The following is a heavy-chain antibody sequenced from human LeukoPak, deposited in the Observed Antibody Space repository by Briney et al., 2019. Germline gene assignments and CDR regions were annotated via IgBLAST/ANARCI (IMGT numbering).Heavy chain of an antibody. D-gene: IGHD6-6*01. V-gene: IGHV3-74*01. CDR3: ATYRRQLAFFDY. Sequence: PGGSLRLSCAASGFTFDDDGMNWVRQAPGKGLEWVSRINTEGTNPTYGDSVEGRFTISRDNAKNTVYLQMNSLRAEDTAVYYCATYRRQLAFFDYWGQGTLVTVSS. CDR2: INTEGTNP. CDR1: GFTFDDDG. J-gene: IGHJ4*02.